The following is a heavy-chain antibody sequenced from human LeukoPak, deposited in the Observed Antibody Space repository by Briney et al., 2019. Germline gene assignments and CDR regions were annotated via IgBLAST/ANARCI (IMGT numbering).Heavy chain of an antibody. CDR2: ISGSSSYI. CDR1: GFTFSTDN. J-gene: IGHJ6*03. D-gene: IGHD6-19*01. CDR3: ARDRVAVAGTIYYYMDV. V-gene: IGHV3-21*01. Sequence: GGSLRLSCAASGFTFSTDNMNWVRQAPGEGLEWVSSISGSSSYIYYADSVKGRFTISRDNAKNSMYLQMNSLRAEDTAVYYCARDRVAVAGTIYYYMDVWGKGTTVTVSS.